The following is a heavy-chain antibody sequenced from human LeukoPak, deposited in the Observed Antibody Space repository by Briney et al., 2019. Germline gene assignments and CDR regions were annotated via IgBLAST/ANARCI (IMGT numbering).Heavy chain of an antibody. CDR1: GGSISSYY. CDR2: IYYSGST. V-gene: IGHV4-59*01. D-gene: IGHD3-3*01. Sequence: SETLSLTCTVSGGSISSYYWSWIRQPPGKGLEWIGYIYYSGSTNYNPSLKSRVTISVDTSKNQFSLKLSSVTAAGTAVYYCAVNDFWSGYDAFDIWGQGTMVTVSS. J-gene: IGHJ3*02. CDR3: AVNDFWSGYDAFDI.